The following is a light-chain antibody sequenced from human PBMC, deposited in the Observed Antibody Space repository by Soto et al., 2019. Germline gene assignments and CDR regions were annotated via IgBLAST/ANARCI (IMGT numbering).Light chain of an antibody. CDR2: GTS. CDR3: QQYGSSPRT. V-gene: IGKV3-20*01. Sequence: EIVLTQSPGTLSLSPGERATLSCRASQNVGSRYLAWYQQKPGQAPRLLIYGTSNRATGIPDRFSGSGSGTDFSLTISSLEAGELAVYDWQQYGSSPRTFGQGTKVKTK. J-gene: IGKJ1*01. CDR1: QNVGSRY.